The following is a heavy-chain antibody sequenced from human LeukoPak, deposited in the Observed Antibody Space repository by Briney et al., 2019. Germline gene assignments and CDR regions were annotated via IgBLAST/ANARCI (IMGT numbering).Heavy chain of an antibody. CDR3: ARDQRIAVAGTPFDY. CDR1: GGTFSSYA. D-gene: IGHD6-19*01. V-gene: IGHV1-69*04. Sequence: ASVKVSCKASGGTFSSYAISWVRQAPGQGLEWMGRIIPILGIANYAQKFQGRVTITADKSTSTAYMELSSLRSEDTAVYYCARDQRIAVAGTPFDYWGQGTLVTVSS. CDR2: IIPILGIA. J-gene: IGHJ4*02.